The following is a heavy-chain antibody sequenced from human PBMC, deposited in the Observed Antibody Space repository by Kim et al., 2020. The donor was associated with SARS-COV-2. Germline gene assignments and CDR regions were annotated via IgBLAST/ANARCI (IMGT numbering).Heavy chain of an antibody. CDR1: GFTFSSYA. J-gene: IGHJ6*02. CDR3: ARASEYFDWLSGVHAYYYYGMDV. Sequence: GGSLRLSCAASGFTFSSYAMHWVRQAPGKGLEWVAVISYDGSNKYYADSVKGRFTISRDNSKNTLYLQMNSLRAEDTAVYYCARASEYFDWLSGVHAYYYYGMDVWGQGTTVTVSS. V-gene: IGHV3-30*04. CDR2: ISYDGSNK. D-gene: IGHD3-9*01.